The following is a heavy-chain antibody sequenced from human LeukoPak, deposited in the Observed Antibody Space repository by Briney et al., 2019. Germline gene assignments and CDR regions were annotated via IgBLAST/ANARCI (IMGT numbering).Heavy chain of an antibody. CDR3: ASAPHSSSRWEAFDI. J-gene: IGHJ3*02. Sequence: SETLSLTCTVSGGSISSSSYYWSWIRQPPGKGLEWIGEINHSGSTNYNPSLKSRVTISVDTSKNQFSLKLSSVTAADTAVYYCASAPHSSSRWEAFDIWGQGTMVTVSS. V-gene: IGHV4-39*07. CDR1: GGSISSSSYY. D-gene: IGHD6-13*01. CDR2: INHSGST.